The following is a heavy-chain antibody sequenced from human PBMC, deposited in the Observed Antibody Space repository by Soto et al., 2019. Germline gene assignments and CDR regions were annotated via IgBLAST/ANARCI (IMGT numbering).Heavy chain of an antibody. CDR1: GGTFSSYA. CDR3: ASQEITIFGVVIIPISPDY. D-gene: IGHD3-3*01. Sequence: QVQLVQYGAEVKKPGSSVKVYCKASGGTFSSYAISWVRQAPGQGLEWMGGIIPIFGTANYAQKFQGRVTITADESTRTAYMELSSLRSEDTAVYYCASQEITIFGVVIIPISPDYWGQGTLGTGSS. J-gene: IGHJ4*02. V-gene: IGHV1-69*01. CDR2: IIPIFGTA.